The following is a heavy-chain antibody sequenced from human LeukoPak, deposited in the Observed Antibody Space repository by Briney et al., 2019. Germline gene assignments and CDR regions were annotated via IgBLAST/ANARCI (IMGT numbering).Heavy chain of an antibody. J-gene: IGHJ4*02. CDR3: AKVRFDFWSAINLYYFDY. CDR1: GFTLSSYS. D-gene: IGHD3-3*01. V-gene: IGHV3-21*01. CDR2: ISSSSSYI. Sequence: GGSLRLSCAATGFTLSSYSMNWVRQAPGKGLEWVSSISSSSSYIYYADSVKGRFTISRDNAKNSLYLQMNSLRAEDTAVYYCAKVRFDFWSAINLYYFDYWGQGTLVTVSS.